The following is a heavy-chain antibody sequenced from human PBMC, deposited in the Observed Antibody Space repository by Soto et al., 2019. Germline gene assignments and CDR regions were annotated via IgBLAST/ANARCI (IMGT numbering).Heavy chain of an antibody. Sequence: EVQLLESGGGLVQPGGSLRLSCAASGLTFSNYAMSWVRQAPGKGLEWVSTISGGGDSTYYADSVKGRFTISRDNSKNTLYLQLNSLRAEDTAAYYYAKRSLTPAAMKSPFDYWGQGTLVTVSS. CDR2: ISGGGDST. V-gene: IGHV3-23*01. J-gene: IGHJ4*02. CDR3: AKRSLTPAAMKSPFDY. D-gene: IGHD2-2*01. CDR1: GLTFSNYA.